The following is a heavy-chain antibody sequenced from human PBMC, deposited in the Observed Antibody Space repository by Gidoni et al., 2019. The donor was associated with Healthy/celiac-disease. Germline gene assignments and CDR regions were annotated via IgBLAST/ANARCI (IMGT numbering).Heavy chain of an antibody. CDR2: INPNSGCT. CDR1: GYTFNGYY. Sequence: QVQLVQSGAEVKKPGASVKVSCKASGYTFNGYYMHWVRQAPGQGLGWMGWINPNSGCTNYAQKFQGRVTMTRDTSISTAYMELSRLRSDDTAVYYCARDRGGIAVAGNGENWFDPWGQGTLVTVSS. J-gene: IGHJ5*02. V-gene: IGHV1-2*02. CDR3: ARDRGGIAVAGNGENWFDP. D-gene: IGHD6-19*01.